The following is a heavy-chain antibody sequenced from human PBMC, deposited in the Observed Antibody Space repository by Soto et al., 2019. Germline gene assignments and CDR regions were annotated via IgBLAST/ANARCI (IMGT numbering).Heavy chain of an antibody. J-gene: IGHJ6*02. CDR2: IYYSGST. D-gene: IGHD3-10*01. CDR3: ARARLYYYGSGSDQHYFYYSGMDV. CDR1: GGSISSGDYY. Sequence: SETLSLTCTVSGGSISSGDYYWSWIRQPPGKGLEWIGYIYYSGSTYYNPSLKSRVTISVDTSKNQFSLKLSSVTAADTAVYYCARARLYYYGSGSDQHYFYYSGMDVWGQGTTVTVSS. V-gene: IGHV4-30-4*01.